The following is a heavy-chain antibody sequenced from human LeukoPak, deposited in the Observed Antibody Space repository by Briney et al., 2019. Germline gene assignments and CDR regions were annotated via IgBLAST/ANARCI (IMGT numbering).Heavy chain of an antibody. Sequence: GGSLRLSCAASGFTFSSYAMSWVRQAPGKGLEWVSAISGSGGSTYYADSVKGRFTISRDSSKNTLYLQMNSLRAEDTAVYYCAKAVGAVAGKGPFDYWGQGTLVTVSS. CDR1: GFTFSSYA. J-gene: IGHJ4*02. CDR3: AKAVGAVAGKGPFDY. CDR2: ISGSGGST. D-gene: IGHD6-19*01. V-gene: IGHV3-23*01.